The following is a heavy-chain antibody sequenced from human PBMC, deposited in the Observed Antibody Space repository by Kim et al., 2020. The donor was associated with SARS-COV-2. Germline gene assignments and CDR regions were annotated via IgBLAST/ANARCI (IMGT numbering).Heavy chain of an antibody. D-gene: IGHD3-10*01. V-gene: IGHV5-10-1*01. CDR3: ARHLRPQRGFVMDV. Sequence: SPSFQGHVTISADKSISTAYLQWSSLKASDTAMYYCARHLRPQRGFVMDVWGQGTTVTVSS. J-gene: IGHJ6*02.